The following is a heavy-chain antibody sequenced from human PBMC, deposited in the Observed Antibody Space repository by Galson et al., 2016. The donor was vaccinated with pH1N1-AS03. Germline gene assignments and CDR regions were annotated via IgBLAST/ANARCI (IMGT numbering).Heavy chain of an antibody. D-gene: IGHD3-22*01. CDR1: GGTFRNFP. Sequence: SVKVSCKASGGTFRNFPISWVRQAPGQGLEWMGGISPIFGTPNYAERFQGRFAITADKSTNTAYMELSRLRPEDTAVYYCARATDFYGNSGLAMDVWGKGTTVTVSS. CDR3: ARATDFYGNSGLAMDV. CDR2: ISPIFGTP. J-gene: IGHJ6*03. V-gene: IGHV1-69*06.